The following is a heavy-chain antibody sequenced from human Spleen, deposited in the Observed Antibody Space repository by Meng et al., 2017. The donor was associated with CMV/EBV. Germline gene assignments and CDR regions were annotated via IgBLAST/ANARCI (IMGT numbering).Heavy chain of an antibody. V-gene: IGHV4-39*07. CDR2: IYHSGST. CDR3: ARVSLGLKAFDI. J-gene: IGHJ3*02. D-gene: IGHD3-10*01. CDR1: GGSISSSSYY. Sequence: GSLRLSCTVSGGSISSSSYYWGWIRQPPGKGLEWIGSIYHSGSTYYNPSLKSRVTISVDTSKNQFSLKLSSVTAADTAVYYCARVSLGLKAFDIWGQGTMVTVSS.